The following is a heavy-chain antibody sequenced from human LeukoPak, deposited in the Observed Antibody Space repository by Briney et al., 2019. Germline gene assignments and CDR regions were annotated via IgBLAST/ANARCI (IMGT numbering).Heavy chain of an antibody. V-gene: IGHV3-21*01. CDR3: ARQLYFEGLLDY. Sequence: GGSLRLSCAASGFTFSSHTMNWVRQTPGKGLEWVSSISSTGSHISYTDSVRGRFTISRDNAKNSLSLQMNNLRAEDTAVYYCARQLYFEGLLDYWGQGTWVTVSS. D-gene: IGHD3-9*01. CDR1: GFTFSSHT. J-gene: IGHJ4*02. CDR2: ISSTGSHI.